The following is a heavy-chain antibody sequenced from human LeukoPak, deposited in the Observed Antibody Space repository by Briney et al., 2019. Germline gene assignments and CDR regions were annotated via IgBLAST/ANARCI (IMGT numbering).Heavy chain of an antibody. D-gene: IGHD6-19*01. J-gene: IGHJ6*02. CDR3: AREGAVAGTENGGYYYYYGMDV. CDR2: ISAYNGNT. V-gene: IGHV1-18*01. CDR1: GYTFTSYG. Sequence: VASVKLSCTASGYTFTSYGISWVRQAPGQGLEWMGWISAYNGNTNYAQKLQGRVTMTTDTSTSTAYMELRSLRSDDTAVYYCAREGAVAGTENGGYYYYYGMDVWGQGTTVAVSS.